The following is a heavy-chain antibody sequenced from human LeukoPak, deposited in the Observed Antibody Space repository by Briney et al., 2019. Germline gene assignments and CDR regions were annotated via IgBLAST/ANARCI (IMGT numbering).Heavy chain of an antibody. D-gene: IGHD6-6*01. CDR1: GFTFDDYG. J-gene: IGHJ4*02. V-gene: IGHV3-20*04. Sequence: RPGGSLRLSCAASGFTFDDYGMSWVRQAPGKGLEWVSGINWNGGSTGYADSVKGRFTISRDNAKNSLYLQMNSLRAEDTALYYCARASIAARPNDPYGDYRPPGYWGQGTLVTVSS. CDR2: INWNGGST. CDR3: ARASIAARPNDPYGDYRPPGY.